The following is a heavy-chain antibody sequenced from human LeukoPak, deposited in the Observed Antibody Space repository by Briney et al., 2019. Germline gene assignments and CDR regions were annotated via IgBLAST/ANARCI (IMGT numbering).Heavy chain of an antibody. CDR1: GGSISRGGYY. D-gene: IGHD3-22*01. CDR3: ARARDSSGLHDAFDI. Sequence: PSQTVSLTCTVPGGSISRGGYYSSWIRQPPGKCLEWFGYIYYIGRTHYNPSLKSRVTISVDTTKNQFSLKLSSVTAADTAVYYCARARDSSGLHDAFDIWGQGIMVTISS. V-gene: IGHV4-31*03. CDR2: IYYIGRT. J-gene: IGHJ3*02.